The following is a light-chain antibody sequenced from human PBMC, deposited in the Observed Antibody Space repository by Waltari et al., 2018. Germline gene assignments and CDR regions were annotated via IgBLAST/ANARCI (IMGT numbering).Light chain of an antibody. V-gene: IGKV3-20*01. Sequence: IVLTQSPGTLSLSPGESATLSFSSSQILPNRYLAWYQQKPGQSPRLLIYGASSRAAGIPDRFSGSGSGTDFTLTISRLEPEDSAVYYCQQYGSSVMYTFGQGTKLEIK. J-gene: IGKJ2*01. CDR1: QILPNRY. CDR3: QQYGSSVMYT. CDR2: GAS.